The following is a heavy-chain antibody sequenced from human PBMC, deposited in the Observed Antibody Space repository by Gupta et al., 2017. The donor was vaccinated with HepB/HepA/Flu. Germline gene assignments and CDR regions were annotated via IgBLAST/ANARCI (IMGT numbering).Heavy chain of an antibody. Sequence: GGSHYNPSLKSRVSISVDTSKNQFSLKLSSMSASDTAVYYCAKKVGRGKWYLVDWGQGTLVTVSS. V-gene: IGHV4-39*01. J-gene: IGHJ4*02. D-gene: IGHD3-16*01. CDR2: GGS. CDR3: AKKVGRGKWYLVD.